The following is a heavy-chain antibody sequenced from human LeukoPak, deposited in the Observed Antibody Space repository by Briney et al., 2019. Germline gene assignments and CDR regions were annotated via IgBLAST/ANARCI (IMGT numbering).Heavy chain of an antibody. CDR3: AIRLSTYYYDSSGLYGDY. D-gene: IGHD3-22*01. CDR1: GYTFTGYY. CDR2: INPNSGGT. V-gene: IGHV1-2*06. Sequence: ASVKVSCKASGYTFTGYYMHWVRQAPGQGLEWMGRINPNSGGTNYAQKFQGRVTMTRDTSISTDYMELSGLRSDDTAVYYCAIRLSTYYYDSSGLYGDYWGQGTLVTVFS. J-gene: IGHJ4*02.